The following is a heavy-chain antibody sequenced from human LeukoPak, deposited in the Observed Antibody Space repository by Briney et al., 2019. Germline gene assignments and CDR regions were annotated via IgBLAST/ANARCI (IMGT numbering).Heavy chain of an antibody. V-gene: IGHV3-11*01. J-gene: IGHJ4*02. CDR3: ARFAGSGSYYIDY. CDR1: GFTFSDYY. D-gene: IGHD3-10*01. Sequence: GGSLRLSCAASGFTFSDYYMSWIRQAPGKGLEWVSYIGGSGTTIFYAHSVKGRFTTSRDNAKNSLYLQMNSLRAEDTAVYYCARFAGSGSYYIDYWGQGTLITVSS. CDR2: IGGSGTTI.